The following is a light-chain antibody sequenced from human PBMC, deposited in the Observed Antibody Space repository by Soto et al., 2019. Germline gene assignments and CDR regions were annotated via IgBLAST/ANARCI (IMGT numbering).Light chain of an antibody. CDR3: SSYRSGSTAFV. J-gene: IGLJ1*01. CDR1: SSDVGGYDH. CDR2: DVR. V-gene: IGLV2-14*03. Sequence: QSVLTQPASVSGSPGQPITISCTGTSSDVGGYDHVSWYQQHPGRAPKLMIFDVRNRPSGVSNRFSGSKSGNTASLIISGLQTEDEADYYCSSYRSGSTAFVFGTGTNVTVL.